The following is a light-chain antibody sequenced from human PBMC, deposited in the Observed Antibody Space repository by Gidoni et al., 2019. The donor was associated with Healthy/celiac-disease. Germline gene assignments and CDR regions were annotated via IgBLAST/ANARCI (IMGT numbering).Light chain of an antibody. V-gene: IGKV1-9*01. CDR1: QGISSY. J-gene: IGKJ5*01. CDR2: AAS. Sequence: IQLTQSPSSLSASVGDRVTITCRASQGISSYLAWYQQKPGKAPRLLIYAASTLQSGVPSRFSGSGSGTDFTLTISSLQPEDFATYYCQQLNSYLGTTFGQGTRLEIK. CDR3: QQLNSYLGTT.